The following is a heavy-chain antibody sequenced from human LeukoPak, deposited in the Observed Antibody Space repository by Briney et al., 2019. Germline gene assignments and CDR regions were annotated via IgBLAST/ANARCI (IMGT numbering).Heavy chain of an antibody. CDR3: ARDGSPYNWNDS. V-gene: IGHV4-61*01. CDR1: GGSVNRGSYY. J-gene: IGHJ5*01. D-gene: IGHD5-12*01. Sequence: SETLSLTCTVSGGSVNRGSYYWSWIRQPPGKGLEWIGYIYYSGSTSYNPSLKRRVTISLDTSKNQFSLKLSSVTAADTAVYYCARDGSPYNWNDSWGQGTLVTVSS. CDR2: IYYSGST.